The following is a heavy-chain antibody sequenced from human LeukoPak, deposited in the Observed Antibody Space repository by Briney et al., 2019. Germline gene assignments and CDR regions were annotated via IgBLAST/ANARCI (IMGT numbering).Heavy chain of an antibody. CDR1: GGSFSGYY. D-gene: IGHD2-15*01. V-gene: IGHV4-59*01. Sequence: SETLSLTCAVYGGSFSGYYWSWIRQPPGKGLEWIGYVYYSGSTTLIPSLKSRVTISVDTSTNQFSLKLSSVTAADTAVYYCARASLGYCSGGSCSSPHYYYYYMDVWGKGTTVTVSS. CDR2: VYYSGST. CDR3: ARASLGYCSGGSCSSPHYYYYYMDV. J-gene: IGHJ6*03.